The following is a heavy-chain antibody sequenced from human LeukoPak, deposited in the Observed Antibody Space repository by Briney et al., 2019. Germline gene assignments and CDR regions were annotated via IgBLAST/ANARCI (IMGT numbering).Heavy chain of an antibody. CDR2: IYYSGST. CDR1: GGSISSSSYY. J-gene: IGHJ4*02. Sequence: PSETLSLTCTVSGGSISSSSYYWGWIRQPPGKGLEWIGSIYYSGSTYYNPSLKSRVTISVDTSENQFSLKLSSVTAADTAVYYCAVVSGYEDGHYFDYWGQGTLVTVSS. V-gene: IGHV4-39*01. CDR3: AVVSGYEDGHYFDY. D-gene: IGHD5-12*01.